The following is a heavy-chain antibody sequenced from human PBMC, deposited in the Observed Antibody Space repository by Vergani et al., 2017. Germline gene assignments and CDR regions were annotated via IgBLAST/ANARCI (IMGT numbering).Heavy chain of an antibody. V-gene: IGHV3-30*18. CDR1: GFTFSSYG. D-gene: IGHD3-10*02. Sequence: QVQLVESGGGVVQPGRSLRLSCAASGFTFSSYGMHWVRQAPGKGLEWVAVLSYDGSNKYYADSVKGRFTISRDNSKNTLYLQMNSLRAEDTAVYYCAKDKVAVRDYYYYGMDVWGQGTTVTVSS. CDR2: LSYDGSNK. J-gene: IGHJ6*02. CDR3: AKDKVAVRDYYYYGMDV.